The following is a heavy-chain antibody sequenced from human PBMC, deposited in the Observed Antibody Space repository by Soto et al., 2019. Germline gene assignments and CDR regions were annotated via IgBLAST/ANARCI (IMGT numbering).Heavy chain of an antibody. CDR3: ARGPHVGIITS. D-gene: IGHD3-22*01. J-gene: IGHJ4*02. CDR1: GFNVSSNY. Sequence: EVQLVESGGGLIQPGGSLRLSCAASGFNVSSNYMSWVRQAPGKGLEWLSVIYSGGSTYYAESVKGRFTISRDNSKNTLNLQMNALRVEDTAVYYCARGPHVGIITSWGQGTLVTVSS. V-gene: IGHV3-53*01. CDR2: IYSGGST.